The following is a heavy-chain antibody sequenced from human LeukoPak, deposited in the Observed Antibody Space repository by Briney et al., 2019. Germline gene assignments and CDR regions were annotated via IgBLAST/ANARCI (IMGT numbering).Heavy chain of an antibody. D-gene: IGHD1-26*01. J-gene: IGHJ4*02. V-gene: IGHV4-39*07. CDR3: ARVGGSSYGGRIFDY. CDR2: IYYSGST. CDR1: GGSISSSSYY. Sequence: SETLSLTCTVSGGSISSSSYYWGWIRQPPGKGLEWIGSIYYSGSTYYNPSLKSRVTISVDTSKNQFSLKLSSVTAADTAMYYCARVGGSSYGGRIFDYWGQGTLVTVSS.